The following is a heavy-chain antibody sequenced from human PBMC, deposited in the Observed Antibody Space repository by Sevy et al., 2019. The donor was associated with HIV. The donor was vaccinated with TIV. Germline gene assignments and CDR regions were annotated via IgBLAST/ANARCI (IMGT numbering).Heavy chain of an antibody. CDR2: INQDASNM. Sequence: GGSLRLSCAASAVIFNDYWMTWVRQAPGKGLEWVANINQDASNMLYADSVKGRFTISRDNARKAFYLQMNSLTVEDTAVYFCAGVDCSVITWEGRGPFDTWGQGTTVTVSS. CDR3: AGVDCSVITWEGRGPFDT. J-gene: IGHJ3*02. V-gene: IGHV3-7*03. CDR1: AVIFNDYW. D-gene: IGHD2-15*01.